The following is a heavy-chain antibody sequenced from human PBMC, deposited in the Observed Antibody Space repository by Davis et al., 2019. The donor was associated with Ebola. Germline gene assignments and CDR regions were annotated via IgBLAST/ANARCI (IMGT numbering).Heavy chain of an antibody. CDR2: ISYDGTNK. D-gene: IGHD2-21*02. J-gene: IGHJ2*01. V-gene: IGHV3-30-3*01. Sequence: PGGSLRLSCAASGFTFSSYAMHWVRQAPGKGLEWVAVISYDGTNKYYADSVKGRFTISRDNANNSLYLQMNSLRAEDTALYFCVKGHIVVVTATLVPWYFDLWGRGTLVTVSS. CDR1: GFTFSSYA. CDR3: VKGHIVVVTATLVPWYFDL.